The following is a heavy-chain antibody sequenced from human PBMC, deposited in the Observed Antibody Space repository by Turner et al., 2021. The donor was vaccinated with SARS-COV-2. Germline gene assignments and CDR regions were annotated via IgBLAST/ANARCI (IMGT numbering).Heavy chain of an antibody. Sequence: QVQLVESGGGLVQPWRSLRLSCAASGFTFSSYDMHWVRQAPGKGLEWVAVIWYDGSNKYYADSVKGRFTISRDNSKNTLYLQMNSLRAEDTAVYYCARQTDSSTWQTYYFDYWGQGTLVTVSS. J-gene: IGHJ4*02. D-gene: IGHD6-13*01. CDR2: IWYDGSNK. CDR3: ARQTDSSTWQTYYFDY. CDR1: GFTFSSYD. V-gene: IGHV3-33*01.